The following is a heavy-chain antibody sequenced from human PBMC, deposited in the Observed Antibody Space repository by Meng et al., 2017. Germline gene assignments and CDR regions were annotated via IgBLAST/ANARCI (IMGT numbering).Heavy chain of an antibody. D-gene: IGHD5-18*01. J-gene: IGHJ4*02. CDR2: IYYSGST. CDR3: ASYSRGYSPH. CDR1: GASISGYY. Sequence: GSLRLSCTVSGASISGYYWTWIRQPPGKGLEWIGYIYYSGSTDYNPSLKSRVTMSVDTSKNQFSLKLRSVTAADTAVYYCASYSRGYSPHWGQGMLVTVSS. V-gene: IGHV4-59*01.